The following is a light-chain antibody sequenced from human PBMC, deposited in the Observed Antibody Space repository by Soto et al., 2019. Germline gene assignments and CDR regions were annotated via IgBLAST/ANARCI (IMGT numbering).Light chain of an antibody. CDR1: QSVSSN. J-gene: IGKJ5*01. CDR2: GAS. CDR3: QQYNNWLPIT. V-gene: IGKV3-15*01. Sequence: EIVMTQSPATLSVSPGDRATLSCRASQSVSSNLAWYQQRPGQAPRLLLYGASTRATGIPARFRGSGSGTEFTLTISSLQSEDSAVCYCQQYNNWLPITFGQGTRLEIK.